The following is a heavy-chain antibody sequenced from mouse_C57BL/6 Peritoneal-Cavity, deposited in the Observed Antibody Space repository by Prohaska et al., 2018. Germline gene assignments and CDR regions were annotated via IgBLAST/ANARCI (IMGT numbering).Heavy chain of an antibody. V-gene: IGHV5-6*02. CDR1: GFTFSSYA. CDR2: ISSGGSYT. CDR3: ARRGITTGYFDV. Sequence: GRDLVNPGGSLKLSCAASGFTFSSYAMAWVRQTLDKRLEWVATISSGGSYTYYPDSVKGRFTISRDNAKNTLYLQMSSLKSEDTAMYYCARRGITTGYFDVWGTGTTVTVSS. D-gene: IGHD1-1*01. J-gene: IGHJ1*03.